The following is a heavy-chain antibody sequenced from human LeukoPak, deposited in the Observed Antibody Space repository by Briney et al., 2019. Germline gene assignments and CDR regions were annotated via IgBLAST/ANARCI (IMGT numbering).Heavy chain of an antibody. Sequence: GASVKVSCKASGYTFTSYDINWVRQATGQGLEWMGWMNPNSGNTGYAQKFQGRVTMTRNTSISTAYMELSSLRSEDTAVYYCARALVIPDAFDIWGQGTMVTVSS. CDR3: ARALVIPDAFDI. CDR1: GYTFTSYD. CDR2: MNPNSGNT. J-gene: IGHJ3*02. D-gene: IGHD3-9*01. V-gene: IGHV1-8*01.